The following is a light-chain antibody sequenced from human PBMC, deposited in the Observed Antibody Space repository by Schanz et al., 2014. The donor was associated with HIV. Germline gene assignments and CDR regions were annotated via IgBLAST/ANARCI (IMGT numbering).Light chain of an antibody. CDR1: SSNIGTYDL. V-gene: IGLV2-14*02. Sequence: QSALTQPASVSGSPGQSITISCTGTSSNIGTYDLVSWYQQHPGKAPKVIIYEDYKRPSGVPDRFSGSKSGNTASLIVSGLQAEDEADYYCSSYAGSSYVFGTGTKLTVL. CDR3: SSYAGSSYV. J-gene: IGLJ1*01. CDR2: EDY.